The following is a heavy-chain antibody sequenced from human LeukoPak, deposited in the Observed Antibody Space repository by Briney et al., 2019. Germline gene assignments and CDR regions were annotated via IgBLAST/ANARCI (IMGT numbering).Heavy chain of an antibody. D-gene: IGHD3-22*01. J-gene: IGHJ4*02. Sequence: GASVKVSCKVSGYTHTELSMHWVRQAPGKGLEWMGGFDPEDGETIYAQKFQGRVAMTEDTSTDTAYMELSSLRSEDTAVYYCATEDYYDSSGYYYHFDYWGQGTLVTVSS. CDR3: ATEDYYDSSGYYYHFDY. V-gene: IGHV1-24*01. CDR1: GYTHTELS. CDR2: FDPEDGET.